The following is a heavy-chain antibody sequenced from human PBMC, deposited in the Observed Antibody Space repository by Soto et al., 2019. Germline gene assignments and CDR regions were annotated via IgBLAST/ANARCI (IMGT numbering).Heavy chain of an antibody. V-gene: IGHV3-9*01. CDR3: AKDMRAAAATSPFDY. CDR2: ISWNSGSI. Sequence: GGSLRLSCAASGFTFDDYAMHWVRQAPGKGLEWVSGISWNSGSIGYADSVKGRFTISRDNAKNSLYLQMNSLRAEDTALYYCAKDMRAAAATSPFDYWGQGTLVTVSS. CDR1: GFTFDDYA. J-gene: IGHJ4*02. D-gene: IGHD6-13*01.